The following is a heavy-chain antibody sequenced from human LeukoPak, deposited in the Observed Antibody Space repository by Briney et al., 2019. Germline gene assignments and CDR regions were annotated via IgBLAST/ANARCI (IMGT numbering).Heavy chain of an antibody. CDR2: IYYSGST. CDR3: ARAQAPYYYDSSGRFDY. Sequence: SETLSLTCTVSGGSISSYYWSWIRQPPGKGLEWIGYIYYSGSTNYNPSLKSRVTISVDTSKNQFSLKLSSVTAADTAVYYCARAQAPYYYDSSGRFDYWGQGTLVTVSS. CDR1: GGSISSYY. V-gene: IGHV4-59*08. J-gene: IGHJ4*02. D-gene: IGHD3-22*01.